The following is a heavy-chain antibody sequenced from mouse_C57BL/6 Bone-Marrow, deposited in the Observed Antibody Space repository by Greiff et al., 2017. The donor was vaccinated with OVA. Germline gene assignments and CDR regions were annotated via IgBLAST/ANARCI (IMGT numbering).Heavy chain of an antibody. CDR2: IYPGDGDT. J-gene: IGHJ4*01. Sequence: VQLQQSGPELVKPGASVKISCKASGYAFSSSWMNWVKQRPGKGLEWIGRIYPGDGDTNYNGKFKGKATLTADKSSSTAYMQLSSLTSEDSAVYFCARQLTGDYAMDYWGQGTSVTVSS. D-gene: IGHD4-1*01. CDR3: ARQLTGDYAMDY. CDR1: GYAFSSSW. V-gene: IGHV1-82*01.